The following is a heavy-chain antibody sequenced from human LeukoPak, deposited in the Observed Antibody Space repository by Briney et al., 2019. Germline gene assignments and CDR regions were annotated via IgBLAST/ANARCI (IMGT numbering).Heavy chain of an antibody. CDR3: ARGEEKATITALDS. V-gene: IGHV3-21*01. CDR2: ISSSSSYI. CDR1: GFTFSYYD. Sequence: GGSLRLSCAASGFTFSYYDMHWVRQAPGKGLEWVSAISSSSSYIYYADSIKGRFTISRDNAENSLYLQMNSLRAVDTAVYFCARGEEKATITALDSWGQGTLVTVSS. D-gene: IGHD5-24*01. J-gene: IGHJ4*02.